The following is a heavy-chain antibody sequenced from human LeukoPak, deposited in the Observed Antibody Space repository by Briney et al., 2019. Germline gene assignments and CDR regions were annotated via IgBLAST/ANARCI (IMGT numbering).Heavy chain of an antibody. V-gene: IGHV3-7*01. CDR1: GFTFSAYW. Sequence: GGSLRLSCAVSGFTFSAYWMSWVRQAPGKGLEWVASINQDGSNNHYLDSVKGRFTISRDNAKNSLYLQMNSLRAEDTAVYYCARDGYSGSYRDYWGQGTLVTVSS. J-gene: IGHJ4*02. CDR3: ARDGYSGSYRDY. D-gene: IGHD1-26*01. CDR2: INQDGSNN.